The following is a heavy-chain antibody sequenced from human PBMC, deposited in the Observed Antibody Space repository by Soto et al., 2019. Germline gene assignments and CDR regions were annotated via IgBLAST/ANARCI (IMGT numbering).Heavy chain of an antibody. CDR2: TYYDGNKN. CDR3: ARRTGSGSSGVYGMDV. D-gene: IGHD3-22*01. V-gene: IGHV3-33*01. Sequence: QVPLVESGGGVVQPGTSLRLSCAASGFTFSGYAMHWVRQAPGKGLEWVAFTYYDGNKNYYADSSKGRFTISRDNSRNTLYLQMDRLRAEETAVYYCARRTGSGSSGVYGMDVWGQGTMVTVSS. J-gene: IGHJ6*01. CDR1: GFTFSGYA.